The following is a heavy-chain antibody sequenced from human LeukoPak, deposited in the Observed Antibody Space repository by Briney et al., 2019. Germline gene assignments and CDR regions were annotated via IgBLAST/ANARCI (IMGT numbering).Heavy chain of an antibody. CDR3: ASVRLTSYYDFWSGYSAEYYGMDV. D-gene: IGHD3-3*01. J-gene: IGHJ6*02. Sequence: SQTLSLTCAVSGDSISSGAYSWSWIRQHPGKGLEWIGYIYYSGSTYYNPSLKSRVTISVDTSKNQFSLKLSSVTAADTAVYYCASVRLTSYYDFWSGYSAEYYGMDVWGQGTTVTVSS. V-gene: IGHV4-31*11. CDR1: GDSISSGAYS. CDR2: IYYSGST.